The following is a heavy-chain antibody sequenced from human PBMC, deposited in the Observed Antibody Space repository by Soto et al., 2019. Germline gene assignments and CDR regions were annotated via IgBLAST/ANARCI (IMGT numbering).Heavy chain of an antibody. CDR3: ARGRVTGTTSYYYGMDV. CDR1: GYTFTGYY. Sequence: GASVKVSCKASGYTFTGYYMHWVRQAPGQGLEWMGWINPNSGGTNYAQKFQGRVTMTRDTSISTAYMELSRLRSDDTAVYYCARGRVTGTTSYYYGMDVWGQGTTVTVSS. V-gene: IGHV1-2*02. D-gene: IGHD1-7*01. J-gene: IGHJ6*02. CDR2: INPNSGGT.